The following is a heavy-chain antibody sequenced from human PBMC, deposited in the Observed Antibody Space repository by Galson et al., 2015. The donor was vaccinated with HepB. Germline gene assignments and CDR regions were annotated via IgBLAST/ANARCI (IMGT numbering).Heavy chain of an antibody. CDR2: ISGSGGST. D-gene: IGHD5-18*01. J-gene: IGHJ3*02. CDR3: AILWIQLWSTNDTFDI. Sequence: SLRLSCAASGFTFSSYAMSWVRQAPGKGLEWVSAISGSGGSTYYADSVKGRFTISRDNSKNTLYLQMNSLRAEDTAVYYCAILWIQLWSTNDTFDIWGQGTMVTVSS. CDR1: GFTFSSYA. V-gene: IGHV3-23*01.